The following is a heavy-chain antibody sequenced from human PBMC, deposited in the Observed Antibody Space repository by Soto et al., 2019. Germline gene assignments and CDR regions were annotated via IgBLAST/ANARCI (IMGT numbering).Heavy chain of an antibody. V-gene: IGHV4-34*01. D-gene: IGHD3-3*01. Sequence: SETLSLTCAVYGGSFSGYYWSWIRQPPGKGLEWIGEINHSGSTNYNPSLKSRVTISVDTSKNQFSLKLSSVTAADTAVYYCARSRTLPYYDFWSGYYPGREYFDYWGQGTLVTVSS. CDR3: ARSRTLPYYDFWSGYYPGREYFDY. CDR2: INHSGST. J-gene: IGHJ4*02. CDR1: GGSFSGYY.